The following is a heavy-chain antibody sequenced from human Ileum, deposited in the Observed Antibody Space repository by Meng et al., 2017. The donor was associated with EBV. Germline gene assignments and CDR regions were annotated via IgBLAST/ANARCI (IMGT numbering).Heavy chain of an antibody. J-gene: IGHJ4*02. V-gene: IGHV4-4*02. CDR2: IYHSGST. CDR3: ARVGQWLPIDY. CDR1: GGSISSSNW. D-gene: IGHD6-19*01. Sequence: QAHLQASGPGLVKPSGTLSRTCAGSGGSISSSNWWSWVRQPPGKGLEWIGEIYHSGSTNYNPSLKSRVTISVDKSKNQFSLNLSSVTAADTAVYYCARVGQWLPIDYWGQGTLVTVSS.